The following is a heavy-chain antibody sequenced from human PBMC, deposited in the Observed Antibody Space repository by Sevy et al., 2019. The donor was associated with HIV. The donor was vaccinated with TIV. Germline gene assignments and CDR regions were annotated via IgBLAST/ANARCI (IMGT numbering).Heavy chain of an antibody. J-gene: IGHJ4*02. CDR1: GFTFSNYA. D-gene: IGHD3-22*01. V-gene: IGHV3-23*01. Sequence: GGSLRLSCAASGFTFSNYAMNWVRQAPGKGLEWVSGISGSGGSGTKTNYADSVKGRFTISRADSKNSLFLQLNSLGAEDTAIYYCARKYDSSGYFDYWGQGTLVTVSS. CDR2: ISGSGGSGTKT. CDR3: ARKYDSSGYFDY.